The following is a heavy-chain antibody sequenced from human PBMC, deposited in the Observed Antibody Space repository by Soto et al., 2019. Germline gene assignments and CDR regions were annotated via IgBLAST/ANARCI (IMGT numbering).Heavy chain of an antibody. J-gene: IGHJ4*02. CDR1: GFTFSNAW. V-gene: IGHV3-15*01. D-gene: IGHD3-10*01. CDR2: IKSKTDGGTT. CDR3: TTEITPAYYYYPFAS. Sequence: PGGSLRLSCAASGFTFSNAWMSWVCQAPGKGLEWVGRIKSKTDGGTTDYAAPVKGRFTISRDDSKNTLYLQMITLKFVYVAVYYCTTEITPAYYYYPFASWGQGTLFTVSS.